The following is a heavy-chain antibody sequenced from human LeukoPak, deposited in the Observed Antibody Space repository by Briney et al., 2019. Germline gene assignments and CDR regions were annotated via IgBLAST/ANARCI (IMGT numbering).Heavy chain of an antibody. CDR1: GYTFTSYD. V-gene: IGHV1-8*01. CDR3: ARVGGYCSGGSCYGPGPTPDY. CDR2: MNPNSGNT. Sequence: VASVKVSCKASGYTFTSYDINWVRQATGQGLEWMGWMNPNSGNTGYAQKFQGRLTMTRNTSISTVYMELSSLRSEDTAVYYCARVGGYCSGGSCYGPGPTPDYWGQGTLVTVSS. D-gene: IGHD2-15*01. J-gene: IGHJ4*02.